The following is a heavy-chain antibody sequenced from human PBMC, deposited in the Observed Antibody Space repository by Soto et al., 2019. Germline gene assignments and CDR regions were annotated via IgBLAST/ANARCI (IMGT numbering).Heavy chain of an antibody. V-gene: IGHV3-9*01. CDR3: AKDGSFGHWYFDI. J-gene: IGHJ2*01. Sequence: QLGGSLRLSCAASGFTFDDYAMHWVRQAPGKGLEWVSGISWNGGSIGYADSVKGRFTISRDNAKNSLYLQMNSLRAEDTALYYCAKDGSFGHWYFDIWGRGTLVTVSS. CDR2: ISWNGGSI. D-gene: IGHD3-3*01. CDR1: GFTFDDYA.